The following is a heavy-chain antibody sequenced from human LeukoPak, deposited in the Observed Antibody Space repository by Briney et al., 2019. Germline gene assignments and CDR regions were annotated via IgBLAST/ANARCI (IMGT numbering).Heavy chain of an antibody. CDR1: GGSISSSSYY. Sequence: SETLSLTCTVSGGSISSSSYYWGWIRQPPGRGLEWIGSIYYRGSTYYNPSLKSRVTISVDTSKNQFSLKLSSVTAADTAVYYCARQIRTYSSGWYNWFDPWGQGTLVTVSS. CDR3: ARQIRTYSSGWYNWFDP. CDR2: IYYRGST. D-gene: IGHD6-19*01. V-gene: IGHV4-39*01. J-gene: IGHJ5*02.